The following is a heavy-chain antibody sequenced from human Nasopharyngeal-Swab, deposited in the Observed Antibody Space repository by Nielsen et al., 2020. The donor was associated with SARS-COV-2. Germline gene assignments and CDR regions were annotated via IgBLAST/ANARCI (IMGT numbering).Heavy chain of an antibody. CDR3: ARGHQYQLLFHYYHYMDV. CDR1: GYTFTSYD. CDR2: MNPNSGNT. J-gene: IGHJ6*03. Sequence: ASVKVSCKASGYTFTSYDINWVRQATGQGLEWMGWMNPNSGNTGYAQKFQGRVTMTRNTSISTAYMELSSLRSEDTAVYYCARGHQYQLLFHYYHYMDVWGKGTTVTVSS. V-gene: IGHV1-8*01. D-gene: IGHD2-2*01.